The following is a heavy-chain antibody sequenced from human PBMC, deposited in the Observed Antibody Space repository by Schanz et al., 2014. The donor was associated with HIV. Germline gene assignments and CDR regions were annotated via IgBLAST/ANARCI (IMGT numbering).Heavy chain of an antibody. CDR2: ISYDGRNK. V-gene: IGHV3-30*18. Sequence: QLVESGGGLIQPGGSLRLSCVFSGFTVSNNHLSWVRQAPGKGLEWVSVISYDGRNKLYADSVKGRFTISRDNSKNTMYLQMTTLRIDDTAVYYCAKPEYDSRGNSQSHFDYWGQGTLVTVSS. CDR3: AKPEYDSRGNSQSHFDY. J-gene: IGHJ4*02. CDR1: GFTVSNNH. D-gene: IGHD3-22*01.